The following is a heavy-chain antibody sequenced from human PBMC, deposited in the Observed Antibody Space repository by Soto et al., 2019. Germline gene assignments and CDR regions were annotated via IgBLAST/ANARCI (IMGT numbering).Heavy chain of an antibody. J-gene: IGHJ4*02. V-gene: IGHV3-30*18. D-gene: IGHD3-9*01. Sequence: GGSLRLSCAASGFTFSSYGMHWVRQAPGKGLEWVAVISYDGSNKYYADSVKGRFTISRDNSKNTLYLQMNSLRAEDTAVYYCAKADDILTGNFDYWGQGTLVTVSS. CDR3: AKADDILTGNFDY. CDR2: ISYDGSNK. CDR1: GFTFSSYG.